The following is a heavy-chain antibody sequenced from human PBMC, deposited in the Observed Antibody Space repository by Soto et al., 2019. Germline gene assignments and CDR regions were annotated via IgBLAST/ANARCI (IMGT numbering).Heavy chain of an antibody. V-gene: IGHV3-74*01. CDR3: GTVFEH. CDR2: VDSDGRGT. CDR1: GITFTNYW. J-gene: IGHJ4*02. Sequence: EVQLVESGGGSVQPGGSLRLSCVASGITFTNYWMHWVRQVAGKGLVWVARVDSDGRGTSYADFVKGRFTISRTNAKNTLSLQMNSLRVEDTAMYYCGTVFEHWGQGIPVTVSS.